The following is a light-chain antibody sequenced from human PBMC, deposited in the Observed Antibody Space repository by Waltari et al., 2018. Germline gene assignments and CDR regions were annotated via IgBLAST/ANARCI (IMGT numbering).Light chain of an antibody. V-gene: IGLV5-45*03. J-gene: IGLJ3*02. CDR1: SGINIGSFG. CDR3: SSYTASGTWV. CDR2: YKFDSDN. Sequence: QAVLTQPSSLSASPGASASLTCTLRSGINIGSFGIYWYKQKPGSPPQFLLRYKFDSDNQRGSGVPSRISGSIDASATTGILVISGLQSEDEADYYCSSYTASGTWVFGGGTNLAVL.